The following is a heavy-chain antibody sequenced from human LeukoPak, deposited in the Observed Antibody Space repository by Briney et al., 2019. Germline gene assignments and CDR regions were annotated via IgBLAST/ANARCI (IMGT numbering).Heavy chain of an antibody. D-gene: IGHD6-13*01. CDR2: IDPNSGGT. J-gene: IGHJ4*02. CDR1: GYTFTGYY. V-gene: IGHV1-2*02. CDR3: ARDLAAGTFDY. Sequence: SVKLSCKASGYTFTGYYMHWVRQAPRQGLEWMGWIDPNSGGTNYAQKFQGRVTMTRDTSISTAYMELSRLRSDDTAVYYCARDLAAGTFDYWGQGTLVTVSS.